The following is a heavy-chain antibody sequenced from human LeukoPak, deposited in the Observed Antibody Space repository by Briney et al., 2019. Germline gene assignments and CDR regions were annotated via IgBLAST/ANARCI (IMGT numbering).Heavy chain of an antibody. Sequence: SETLSLTCTVSGGXISSYYCSWIRQPPGKGLEWIGYIYYSGSTNYNPSLKSRVTISVDTSKNQFSLKLSSVTAADTAVYYCARRCSGGSCYSSPFDIWGQGTMVTVSS. CDR3: ARRCSGGSCYSSPFDI. V-gene: IGHV4-59*08. J-gene: IGHJ3*02. CDR1: GGXISSYY. CDR2: IYYSGST. D-gene: IGHD2-15*01.